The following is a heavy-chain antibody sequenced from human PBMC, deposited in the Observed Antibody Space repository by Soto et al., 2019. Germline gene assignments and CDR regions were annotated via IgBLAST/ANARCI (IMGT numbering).Heavy chain of an antibody. D-gene: IGHD6-19*01. CDR3: ATSLQWLVQGHFDY. J-gene: IGHJ4*02. CDR2: INPNSGGT. Sequence: ASVKVSCKASGYTFTGYYMHWVRQAPGQGLEWMGWINPNSGGTNYAQKFQGRVTMTRDKSTSTAYMELSSLRSEDTAVYYCATSLQWLVQGHFDYWGQGTLVTVSS. V-gene: IGHV1-2*02. CDR1: GYTFTGYY.